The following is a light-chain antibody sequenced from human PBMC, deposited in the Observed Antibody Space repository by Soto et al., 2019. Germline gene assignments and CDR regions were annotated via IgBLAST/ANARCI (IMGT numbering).Light chain of an antibody. J-gene: IGKJ5*01. CDR2: EAS. CDR3: QQHDNWPLT. CDR1: QSVGNN. Sequence: EIVLTQSPSTLSLSPGERATLSCRASQSVGNNLAWYQQKPGQAPGLLIYEASTRATGIPARFSGSGSGTDFTLTISSLEPEDFAVYYCQQHDNWPLTFGGGTRLEI. V-gene: IGKV3-11*01.